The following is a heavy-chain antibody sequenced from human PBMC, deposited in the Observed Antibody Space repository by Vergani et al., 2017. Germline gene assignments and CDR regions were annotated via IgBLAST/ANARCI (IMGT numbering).Heavy chain of an antibody. Sequence: QVQLVQSGAEVKKPGSSVKVSCKASGGTFSSYAISWVRQAPGQGLEWMGRIIPILGIANYAQKFQGRVTITADKSTSTAYMELSSLRSEDTAVYYCARARPTRKSGSCSYFDYWGQGTLVTVSS. CDR2: IIPILGIA. CDR3: ARARPTRKSGSCSYFDY. CDR1: GGTFSSYA. V-gene: IGHV1-69*04. D-gene: IGHD6-13*01. J-gene: IGHJ4*02.